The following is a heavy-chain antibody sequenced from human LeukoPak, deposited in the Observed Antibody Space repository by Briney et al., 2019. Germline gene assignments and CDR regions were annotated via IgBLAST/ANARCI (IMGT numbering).Heavy chain of an antibody. D-gene: IGHD3-3*01. CDR3: ARDQDYYDFWSGYLGGLGFDY. CDR1: GYTFTDYF. V-gene: IGHV1-2*02. CDR2: INPNSGGT. Sequence: ASVKVSCKASGYTFTDYFLHWVRQAPGQGLEWMGWINPNSGGTNYAQKFQGRVTMTRDTSISTAYMELSRLRSDDTAVYYCARDQDYYDFWSGYLGGLGFDYWGQGTLVTVSS. J-gene: IGHJ4*02.